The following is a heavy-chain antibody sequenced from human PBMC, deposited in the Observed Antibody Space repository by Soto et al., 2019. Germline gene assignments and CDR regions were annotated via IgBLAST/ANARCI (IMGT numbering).Heavy chain of an antibody. D-gene: IGHD2-15*01. CDR3: AKDPVAATHYGGNRVGDY. V-gene: IGHV3-23*01. Sequence: EVQLLESGGGLVQPGGSLRLSCAASGFTFSSYAMSWVRQAPGKGLEWVSAISGSGGSTYYADSVKGRFTISRDNSKNTLYLQMNSLRAEDTAVYYCAKDPVAATHYGGNRVGDYWGQGTLVTVSS. CDR2: ISGSGGST. J-gene: IGHJ4*02. CDR1: GFTFSSYA.